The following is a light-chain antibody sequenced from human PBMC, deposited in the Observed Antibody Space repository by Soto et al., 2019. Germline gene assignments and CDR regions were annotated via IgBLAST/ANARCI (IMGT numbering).Light chain of an antibody. V-gene: IGLV2-14*01. J-gene: IGLJ3*02. CDR3: SSYTSSSTLEV. Sequence: QSVLTQPASVSGSPGQSITISCTGTSSDVGGYNYVSWYQQHPGKAPKLMIYDVSNRPSGVSNRFSGSKSGNTASLTISGLQAEDEADYYCSSYTSSSTLEVFGGGTKVTGL. CDR2: DVS. CDR1: SSDVGGYNY.